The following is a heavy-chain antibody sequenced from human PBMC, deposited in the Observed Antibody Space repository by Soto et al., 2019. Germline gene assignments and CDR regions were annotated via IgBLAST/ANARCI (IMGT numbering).Heavy chain of an antibody. CDR2: ISSSSSYI. Sequence: ESGGGLVTPGGSLRLSCAASGFTFSSYSMNWVRQAPGKGLEWVSSISSSSSYIYYADSVKGRFTISRDNAKNSLYLQMNSLRAEDTAVYYCARDGDYDILTGYLDYWGQGTLVTVSS. CDR1: GFTFSSYS. J-gene: IGHJ4*02. CDR3: ARDGDYDILTGYLDY. D-gene: IGHD3-9*01. V-gene: IGHV3-21*01.